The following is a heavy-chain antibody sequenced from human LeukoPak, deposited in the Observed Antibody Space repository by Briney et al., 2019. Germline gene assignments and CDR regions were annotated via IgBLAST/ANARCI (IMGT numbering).Heavy chain of an antibody. CDR1: GYTFNSYG. Sequence: GASVKVSCKASGYTFNSYGISWVRQAPGQGLEWMGWISAYNGNTNYVQKLQGRVTMTTDTSTNTAYMELRSLRSDGTAVYYCARGGGSSVDYYYYGMDVWGQGTTVTVSS. D-gene: IGHD3-16*01. CDR2: ISAYNGNT. CDR3: ARGGGSSVDYYYYGMDV. V-gene: IGHV1-18*01. J-gene: IGHJ6*02.